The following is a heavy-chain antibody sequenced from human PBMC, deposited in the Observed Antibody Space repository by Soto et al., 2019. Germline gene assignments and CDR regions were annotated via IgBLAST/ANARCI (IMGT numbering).Heavy chain of an antibody. Sequence: QAQVVQSGAEVRKPGSSVKLSCKASEGTFNSYAIAWVRQAPGQGLEWMGGIIPYYNTLNYAQKFQDRVTITADDSTNTGYMELSSLRSEDTAVYFCASGASRWYPYFFDSWAQGTLVTVSS. V-gene: IGHV1-69*01. J-gene: IGHJ4*02. D-gene: IGHD6-13*01. CDR3: ASGASRWYPYFFDS. CDR2: IIPYYNTL. CDR1: EGTFNSYA.